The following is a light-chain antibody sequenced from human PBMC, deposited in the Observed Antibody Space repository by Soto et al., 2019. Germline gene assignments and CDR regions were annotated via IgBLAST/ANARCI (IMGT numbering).Light chain of an antibody. CDR2: EVF. V-gene: IGLV2-14*01. CDR3: SSYRSGNTYV. Sequence: QSALTQPAYVSGSPGQSITISCTGTRSDVGGYEYVSWYQQHPGKAPKLIIYEVFDWPAAVSRRFSGSKSGNTASLTISGLQAEDEADYHCSSYRSGNTYVFGTGTKLTVL. J-gene: IGLJ1*01. CDR1: RSDVGGYEY.